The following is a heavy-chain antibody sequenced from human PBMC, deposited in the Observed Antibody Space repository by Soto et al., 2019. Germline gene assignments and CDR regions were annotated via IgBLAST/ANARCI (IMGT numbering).Heavy chain of an antibody. V-gene: IGHV3-33*01. CDR3: ARDRCTVSIPPRANYFQH. CDR1: GFTFSSYG. J-gene: IGHJ1*01. D-gene: IGHD4-4*01. Sequence: QVQLVESGGGVVQPGRSLRLSCAASGFTFSSYGMHWVRQAPGKGLEWVAVIWYDGSNKYYADSVKGRFTISRDNSKNSMYLQMNSLRAEDTAVYYCARDRCTVSIPPRANYFQHWGQGTLVTVSS. CDR2: IWYDGSNK.